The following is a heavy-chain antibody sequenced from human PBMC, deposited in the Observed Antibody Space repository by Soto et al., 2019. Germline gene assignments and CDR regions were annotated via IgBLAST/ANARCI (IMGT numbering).Heavy chain of an antibody. CDR1: GYTFTGYY. CDR2: INPNSGGT. Sequence: ASVKVSCKASGYTFTGYYMHWVRQAPGQGLEWMGWINPNSGGTNYAQKFQGWVTMTRDTSISTAYMELSRLRSDDTAMYYCAREWIPYFISTSCPDRNWFDPWGQGTLVSGSS. CDR3: AREWIPYFISTSCPDRNWFDP. J-gene: IGHJ5*02. V-gene: IGHV1-2*04. D-gene: IGHD2-2*01.